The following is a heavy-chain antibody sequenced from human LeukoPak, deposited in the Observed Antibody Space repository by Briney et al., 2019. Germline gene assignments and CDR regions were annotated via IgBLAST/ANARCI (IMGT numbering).Heavy chain of an antibody. Sequence: SETLSLTCTLSSGSLSSAYWNWLPHPPGKGGECIGYVFHRGSTRHNPSLQSRTTLSLDTSKNRFSLTLASMSAADAAVYYCARGHPDTLDTFDIGGQGTLVIVSS. J-gene: IGHJ3*02. D-gene: IGHD2-2*02. CDR1: SGSLSSAY. CDR3: ARGHPDTLDTFDI. CDR2: VFHRGST. V-gene: IGHV4-59*01.